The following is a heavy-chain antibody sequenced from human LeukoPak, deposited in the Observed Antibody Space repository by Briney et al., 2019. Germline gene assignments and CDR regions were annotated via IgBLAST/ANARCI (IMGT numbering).Heavy chain of an antibody. V-gene: IGHV1-69*02. CDR3: ASLITIFGVVIQDAFDI. D-gene: IGHD3-3*01. CDR2: IIPILGIA. Sequence: ASVNVACKASGGTFSSYTISWVRQAPGQGLEWMGRIIPILGIANYAQKFQGRVTITADKSTSTAYMELSSLRSEDTAVYYCASLITIFGVVIQDAFDIWGQGTMVTVSS. J-gene: IGHJ3*02. CDR1: GGTFSSYT.